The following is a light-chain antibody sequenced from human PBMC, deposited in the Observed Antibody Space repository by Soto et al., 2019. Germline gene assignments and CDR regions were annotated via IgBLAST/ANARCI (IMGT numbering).Light chain of an antibody. CDR2: AAS. J-gene: IGKJ1*01. Sequence: DIQMTQSPSTLSAGVGDRVTITCRASQRISTYLNWYQQKPGKAPNLLISAASSLQSGVPSRFSGGGSGTDCTLNINTLQPEDFATYCCQQCYSSPRTFGQGTKVEIK. V-gene: IGKV1-39*01. CDR1: QRISTY. CDR3: QQCYSSPRT.